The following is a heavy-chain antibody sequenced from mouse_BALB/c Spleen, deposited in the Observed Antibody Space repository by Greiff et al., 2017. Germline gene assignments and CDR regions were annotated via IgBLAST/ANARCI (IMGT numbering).Heavy chain of an antibody. CDR2: ISSGSSTI. CDR3: ARPGYFSWFAY. Sequence: EVQGVESGGGLVQPGGSRKLSCAASGFTFSSFGMHWVRQAPEKGLEWVAYISSGSSTIYYADTVKGRFTISRDNPKNTLFLQMTSLRSEDTAMYYCARPGYFSWFAYWGQGTLVTVSA. CDR1: GFTFSSFG. D-gene: IGHD2-3*01. J-gene: IGHJ3*01. V-gene: IGHV5-17*02.